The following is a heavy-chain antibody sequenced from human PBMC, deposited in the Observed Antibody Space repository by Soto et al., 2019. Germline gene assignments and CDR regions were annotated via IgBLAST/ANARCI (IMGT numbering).Heavy chain of an antibody. D-gene: IGHD3-22*01. CDR1: GGSFNRHT. CDR2: IIPIFGTA. J-gene: IGHJ4*02. V-gene: IGHV1-69*01. CDR3: ARGWGYDSTDYYYAY. Sequence: QVQLVQSGAEVRKPGSSVRVSCKASGGSFNRHTIIWVRQAPGQGLERMGGIIPIFGTANHAQKFQGRVTIIADESTSTVYMELSSLRSDDTAIYYCARGWGYDSTDYYYAYWGQGTLVIVSS.